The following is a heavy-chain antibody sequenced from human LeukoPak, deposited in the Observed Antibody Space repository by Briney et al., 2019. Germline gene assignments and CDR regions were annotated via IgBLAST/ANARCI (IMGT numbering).Heavy chain of an antibody. CDR3: AQSWDDSSGYPDY. CDR1: GFSLSTRGVG. Sequence: GPTLVNPTQPLTLTFTFSGFSLSTRGVGVGWIPQPPGEALEWLSLIYWNDDNPYSTSLKSRLNILQENSKNQVVFTMTNMDPVDKATYYCAQSWDDSSGYPDYWGQGTLVSVSS. V-gene: IGHV2-5*01. J-gene: IGHJ4*02. D-gene: IGHD3-22*01. CDR2: IYWNDDN.